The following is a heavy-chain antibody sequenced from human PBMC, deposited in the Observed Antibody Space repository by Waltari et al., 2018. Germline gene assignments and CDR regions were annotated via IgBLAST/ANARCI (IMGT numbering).Heavy chain of an antibody. Sequence: QVQLQESGPSLLKPSETLSLICTVSGGSISGFYWSWVRQPPGKGLDWIGYLYYTGSTKFNPSLKSRVTRSVDTSKNQFSLKLSSGTAADTAFYYCARGGGGDWEWFDPWGQGTLVTVSS. V-gene: IGHV4-59*01. J-gene: IGHJ5*02. CDR1: GGSISGFY. D-gene: IGHD2-21*02. CDR3: ARGGGGDWEWFDP. CDR2: LYYTGST.